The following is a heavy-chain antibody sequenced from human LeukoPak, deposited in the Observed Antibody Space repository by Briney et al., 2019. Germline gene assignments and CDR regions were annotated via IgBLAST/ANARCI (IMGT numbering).Heavy chain of an antibody. V-gene: IGHV4-31*03. CDR3: ARGVTGSGSYFLLTRYYFDY. D-gene: IGHD3-10*01. J-gene: IGHJ4*02. CDR2: IYYSWIT. Sequence: SETLSLTCTVSGGSISSGGYYWSWIRQHPGKGLEWIGYIYYSWITYYNPSLKSRVTISVDTSKNQFSLKLSSVTAADTAVYYFARGVTGSGSYFLLTRYYFDYWGQGTLVTVSS. CDR1: GGSISSGGYY.